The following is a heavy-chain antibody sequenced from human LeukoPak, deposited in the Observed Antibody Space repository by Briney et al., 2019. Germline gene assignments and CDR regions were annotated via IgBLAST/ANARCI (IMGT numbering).Heavy chain of an antibody. CDR2: ITTATSSYI. CDR3: ARDYRGPHYCDY. Sequence: GGSLRLSCAASGFTFSSHGMNWVRQAPGKGLEWVSSITTATSSYIYYADSVKGRFTISRDDAKNSLYLQMDSLRAEDTAVYYGARDYRGPHYCDYWGQGTLVTVSS. CDR1: GFTFSSHG. V-gene: IGHV3-21*01. J-gene: IGHJ4*02. D-gene: IGHD3-16*02.